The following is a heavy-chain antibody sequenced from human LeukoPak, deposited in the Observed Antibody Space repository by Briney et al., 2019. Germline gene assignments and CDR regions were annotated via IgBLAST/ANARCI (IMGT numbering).Heavy chain of an antibody. CDR2: ISSSSSYI. V-gene: IGHV3-21*01. Sequence: GGSLRLSCAASGFTFGSYSMNWVRQAPGKGLEWVSSISSSSSYIYYTDSVRGRFTISRDNARNSLYLQMNSLRAEDTAVYYCARDQGGMTLVGNAFDIWGQGTMVTVSS. D-gene: IGHD3-16*01. CDR3: ARDQGGMTLVGNAFDI. J-gene: IGHJ3*02. CDR1: GFTFGSYS.